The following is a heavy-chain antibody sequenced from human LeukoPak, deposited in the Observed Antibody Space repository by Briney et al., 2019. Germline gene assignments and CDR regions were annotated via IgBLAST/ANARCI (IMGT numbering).Heavy chain of an antibody. CDR1: GFTFSTFS. Sequence: GSLRLSCAASGFTFSTFSMNWVRQPPGKGLEWIGEINHSGSTNYNPSLKSRVTISVDTSKNQFSLKLSSVTAADTAVYYCASIRGLLWFGEYPDYWGQGTLVTVSS. CDR3: ASIRGLLWFGEYPDY. J-gene: IGHJ4*02. V-gene: IGHV4-34*01. CDR2: INHSGST. D-gene: IGHD3-10*01.